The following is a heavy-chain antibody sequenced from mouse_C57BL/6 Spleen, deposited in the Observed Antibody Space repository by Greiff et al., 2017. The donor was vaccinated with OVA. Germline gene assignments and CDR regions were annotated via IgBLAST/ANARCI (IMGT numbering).Heavy chain of an antibody. J-gene: IGHJ3*01. Sequence: QVHVKQSGAELVKPGASVKVSCKASGYTFTSYWMHWVKQRPGQGLEWIGRIHPSDSDTNYNQKFKGKATLTVDKSSSTAYMQLSSLTSEDSAVYYCAIENGYDGVLFAYWGQGTLVTVSA. D-gene: IGHD2-2*01. CDR2: IHPSDSDT. CDR3: AIENGYDGVLFAY. CDR1: GYTFTSYW. V-gene: IGHV1-74*01.